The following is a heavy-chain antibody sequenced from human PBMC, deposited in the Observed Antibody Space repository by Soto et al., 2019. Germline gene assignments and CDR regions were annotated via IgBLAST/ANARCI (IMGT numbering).Heavy chain of an antibody. CDR1: GFTFSSYG. CDR3: AKDWRYIAAPHFDY. D-gene: IGHD6-6*01. J-gene: IGHJ4*02. Sequence: GGSLRLSCAASGFTFSSYGMHWVRQAPGKGLEWVAVLSYDGSNKYYADSVKGRFTISRDNSKNTLYLQMNSLRAEDTAVYYCAKDWRYIAAPHFDYWGQGTLVTVSS. V-gene: IGHV3-30*18. CDR2: LSYDGSNK.